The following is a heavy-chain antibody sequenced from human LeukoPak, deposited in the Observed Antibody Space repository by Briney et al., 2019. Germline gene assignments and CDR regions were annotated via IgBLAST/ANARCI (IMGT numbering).Heavy chain of an antibody. CDR3: AKVIGYSYRTSYYFDY. J-gene: IGHJ4*02. V-gene: IGHV3-23*01. Sequence: GGSLRLSCAASGFTFNSYAMSWVRQAPGKGLEWVSAISGSGGSTYYADSVKGRFTISRDNSKNTLYLQMNSLRAEDTAVYYCAKVIGYSYRTSYYFDYWGQGTLVTVSS. CDR2: ISGSGGST. CDR1: GFTFNSYA. D-gene: IGHD5-18*01.